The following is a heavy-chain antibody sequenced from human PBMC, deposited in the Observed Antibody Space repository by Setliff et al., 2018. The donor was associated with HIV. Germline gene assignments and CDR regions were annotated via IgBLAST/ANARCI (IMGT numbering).Heavy chain of an antibody. J-gene: IGHJ6*03. CDR1: GFTFSSYA. Sequence: GSLRLSCPASGFTFSSYAMHWVRQAPGKGLEWVAVISYDGNNKYYADSVKGRFTISRDTSKNTLYLQMNSLRAEDTAVYYCARDRVESLWFGDLNYMDVWGKGTTVTVSS. D-gene: IGHD3-10*01. CDR3: ARDRVESLWFGDLNYMDV. CDR2: ISYDGNNK. V-gene: IGHV3-30*04.